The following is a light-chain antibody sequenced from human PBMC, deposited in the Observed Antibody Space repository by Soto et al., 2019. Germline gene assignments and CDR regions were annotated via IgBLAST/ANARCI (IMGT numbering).Light chain of an antibody. J-gene: IGKJ4*01. CDR1: QNVKTR. CDR3: QQYDEWPLP. CDR2: NAF. Sequence: EKVMTQSPATLSVSPGERATLSCRASQNVKTRLAWYQQKPGQAPRLLIFNAFTRATGIPARFSGSASGTDFTLTISSRQSEDSAVYYCQQYDEWPLPFGGGTKVEIK. V-gene: IGKV3-15*01.